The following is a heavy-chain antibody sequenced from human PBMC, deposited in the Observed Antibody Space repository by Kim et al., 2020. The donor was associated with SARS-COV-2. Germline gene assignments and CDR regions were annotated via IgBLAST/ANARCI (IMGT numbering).Heavy chain of an antibody. V-gene: IGHV3-23*01. CDR1: GFTFSSYA. D-gene: IGHD5-12*01. J-gene: IGHJ6*02. CDR2: ISGSGGST. CDR3: AKGLRSDYYYYYGMDV. Sequence: GGSLRLSCAASGFTFSSYAMSWVRQAPGKGLEWVSAISGSGGSTYYADSVKGRFTISRDNSKNTLYLQMNSLRAEDTAVYYCAKGLRSDYYYYYGMDVWGQGTTVTVSS.